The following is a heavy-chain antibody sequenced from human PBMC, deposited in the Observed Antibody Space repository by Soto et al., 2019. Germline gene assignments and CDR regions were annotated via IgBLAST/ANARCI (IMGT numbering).Heavy chain of an antibody. J-gene: IGHJ4*02. CDR1: GVTFSSYG. CDR2: ISYDGSNK. Sequence: QVQLVESGGGVVQPGRSLRLSCAASGVTFSSYGMHWVRQAPGKGLQWVAVISYDGSNKYYADSVKGRFTIARDNSKNTLYLQMNSLRAEDAAVYYCVGGYYFGDYWGQGTLVTVSS. V-gene: IGHV3-30*03. D-gene: IGHD3-22*01. CDR3: VGGYYFGDY.